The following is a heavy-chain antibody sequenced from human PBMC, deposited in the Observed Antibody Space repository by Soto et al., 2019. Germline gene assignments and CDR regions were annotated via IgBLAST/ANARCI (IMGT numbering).Heavy chain of an antibody. CDR3: ARTATITIFGVVTRDDAFDI. CDR2: ISSSSSYI. D-gene: IGHD3-3*01. J-gene: IGHJ3*02. Sequence: GGSLRLSCAASGFTSRSYSMNWVRQAPGKGLEWVSSISSSSSYIYYADSVKGRFTISRDNANNSLYLQMNSLRAEDTAVYYCARTATITIFGVVTRDDAFDIWGQGTMVTVSS. V-gene: IGHV3-21*01. CDR1: GFTSRSYS.